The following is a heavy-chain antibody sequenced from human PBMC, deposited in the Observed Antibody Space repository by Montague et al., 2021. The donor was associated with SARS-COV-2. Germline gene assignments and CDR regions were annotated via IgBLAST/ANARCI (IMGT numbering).Heavy chain of an antibody. CDR2: IGRGFDT. CDR1: GFTFSTSD. J-gene: IGHJ3*02. Sequence: SLRLSFSASGFTFSTSDFHWVRQGRGRGLEWVSAIGRGFDTYYEESVRGRFTIFRDNARNSLILQMNSLTVGDTAVYYCARELEDDVTASWALDMWGQGTTVTVSS. CDR3: ARELEDDVTASWALDM. D-gene: IGHD2-21*02. V-gene: IGHV3-13*01.